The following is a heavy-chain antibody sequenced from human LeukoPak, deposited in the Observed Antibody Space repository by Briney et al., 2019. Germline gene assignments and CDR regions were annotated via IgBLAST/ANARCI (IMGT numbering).Heavy chain of an antibody. Sequence: GGSLRLSCAASGFTFSSYAMSWVRQAPGKGLEWVSAISGSGGGTYYADSVKGRFTISRDNSKNTLYLQMNSLRAEDTAVYYCAKDRVILGYCSSTSCSPSSWFDPWGQGTLVTVSS. CDR3: AKDRVILGYCSSTSCSPSSWFDP. V-gene: IGHV3-23*01. J-gene: IGHJ5*02. D-gene: IGHD2-2*01. CDR1: GFTFSSYA. CDR2: ISGSGGGT.